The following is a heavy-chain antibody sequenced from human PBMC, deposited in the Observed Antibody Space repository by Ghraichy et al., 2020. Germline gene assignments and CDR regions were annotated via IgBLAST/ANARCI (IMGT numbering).Heavy chain of an antibody. CDR3: AKGPLEAYYDILTGYYNGPLYFDY. Sequence: GGSLRLSCAASGFTFSSYAMSWVRQAPGKGLEWVSAISGSGGSTYYADSVKGRFTISRDNSKNTLYLQMNSLRAEDTAVYYCAKGPLEAYYDILTGYYNGPLYFDYWGQGTLVTVSS. CDR2: ISGSGGST. D-gene: IGHD3-9*01. J-gene: IGHJ4*02. V-gene: IGHV3-23*01. CDR1: GFTFSSYA.